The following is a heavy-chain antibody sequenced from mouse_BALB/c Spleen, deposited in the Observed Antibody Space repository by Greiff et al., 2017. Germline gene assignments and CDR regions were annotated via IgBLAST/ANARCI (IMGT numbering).Heavy chain of an antibody. V-gene: IGHV1S81*02. J-gene: IGHJ1*01. CDR1: GYTFTSYY. D-gene: IGHD1-1*01. CDR3: TRSATVVDWYFDV. Sequence: QVQLKESGAELVKPGASVKLSCKASGYTFTSYYMYWVKQRPGQGLEWIGEINPSNGGTNFNEKFKSKATLTVDKSSSTAYMQLSSLTSEDSAVYYCTRSATVVDWYFDVWGAGTTVTVSS. CDR2: INPSNGGT.